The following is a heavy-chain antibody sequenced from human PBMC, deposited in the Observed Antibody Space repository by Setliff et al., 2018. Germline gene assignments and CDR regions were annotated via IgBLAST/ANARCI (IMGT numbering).Heavy chain of an antibody. CDR1: GFSFSGSA. J-gene: IGHJ3*02. CDR2: IRGRTDNYAT. CDR3: TFARDGYDVFDI. D-gene: IGHD5-18*01. V-gene: IGHV3-73*01. Sequence: GGSLRLSCAASGFSFSGSAVYWVRQASVKGLEWIGCIRGRTDNYATAYAASVRGRFTISRDDSKNTAYLQMNSLKTEDTAVYYCTFARDGYDVFDIWGQGTMVTVSS.